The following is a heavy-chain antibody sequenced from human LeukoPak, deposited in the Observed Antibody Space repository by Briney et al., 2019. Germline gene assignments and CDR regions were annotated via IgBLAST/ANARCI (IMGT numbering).Heavy chain of an antibody. D-gene: IGHD3-22*01. CDR3: ARMSYYDSSGDNWFDP. Sequence: ASVKVSCKASGYTFTSYDINWVRQATGQGLEWMGWMNPNSGNTGYAQKFQGRVTMTRDTSTGTAYMELSSLRSEDTAVYYCARMSYYDSSGDNWFDPWGQGTLVTVSS. CDR2: MNPNSGNT. V-gene: IGHV1-8*01. CDR1: GYTFTSYD. J-gene: IGHJ5*02.